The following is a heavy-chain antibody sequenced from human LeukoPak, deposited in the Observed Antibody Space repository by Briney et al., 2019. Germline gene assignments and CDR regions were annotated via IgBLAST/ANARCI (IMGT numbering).Heavy chain of an antibody. D-gene: IGHD1-26*01. Sequence: SETLSLTCTVSGASISISRYYWGWIRQTPGKGLEWIGTIYYSGSTYYNPPPNSRVSMSVDTSENQFSLQLSSVTAADTAMYYCARGVLYTGSFARTWFDPWGQGTLVTVSS. CDR2: IYYSGST. CDR3: ARGVLYTGSFARTWFDP. CDR1: GASISISRYY. V-gene: IGHV4-39*01. J-gene: IGHJ5*02.